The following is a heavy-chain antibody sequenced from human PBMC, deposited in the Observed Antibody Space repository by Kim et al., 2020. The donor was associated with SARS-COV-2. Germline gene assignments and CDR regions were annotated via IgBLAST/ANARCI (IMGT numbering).Heavy chain of an antibody. Sequence: SETLSLTCTVSGGSISSYYWSWIRQPPGKGLEWIGYIYYSGSTNYNPSLKSRVTISVDTSKNQFSLKLSSVTAADTAVYYCARDYYGSGSFPLYYYYGM. CDR1: GGSISSYY. CDR3: ARDYYGSGSFPLYYYYGM. V-gene: IGHV4-59*01. CDR2: IYYSGST. D-gene: IGHD3-10*01. J-gene: IGHJ6*01.